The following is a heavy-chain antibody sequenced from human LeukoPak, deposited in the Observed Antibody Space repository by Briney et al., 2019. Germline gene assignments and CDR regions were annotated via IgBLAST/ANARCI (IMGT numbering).Heavy chain of an antibody. CDR1: GFTFSSYG. J-gene: IGHJ4*02. D-gene: IGHD2-15*01. Sequence: GGSLRLSCAASGFTFSSYGMHWVRQAPGKGLEWVAFIRYDGSNKYYADSVKDRFTISRDNSKNTLYLQMNSLRAEDTAVYYCAKDRKRYCSGGSCYSFDYWGQGTLVTVSS. V-gene: IGHV3-30*02. CDR3: AKDRKRYCSGGSCYSFDY. CDR2: IRYDGSNK.